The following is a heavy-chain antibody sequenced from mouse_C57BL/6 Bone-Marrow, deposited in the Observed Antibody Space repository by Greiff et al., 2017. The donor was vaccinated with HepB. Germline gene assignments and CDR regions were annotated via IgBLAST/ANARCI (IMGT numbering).Heavy chain of an antibody. D-gene: IGHD2-5*01. CDR2: IDPSDSYT. J-gene: IGHJ3*01. CDR1: GYTFTSYW. CDR3: ARSDYSNSAWFAY. Sequence: VQLQQPGAELVMPGASVKLSCKASGYTFTSYWMHWVKQRPGQGLEWIGEIDPSDSYTNYNQKFKGKSTLTVDKSSSTAYMQLSSLTSEDSAVYYCARSDYSNSAWFAYWGQGTLVTVSA. V-gene: IGHV1-69*01.